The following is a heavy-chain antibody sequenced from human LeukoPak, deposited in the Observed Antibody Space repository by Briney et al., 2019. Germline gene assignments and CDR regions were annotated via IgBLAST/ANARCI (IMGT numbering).Heavy chain of an antibody. J-gene: IGHJ4*02. CDR3: AMRGNTWYDC. V-gene: IGHV3-53*01. Sequence: GGSLRLSFAASGFTVSSKYMSWVRQAPGKGLEWVSVIYSGGSTYYADSVKGRFTISRDDSKNTVDLQMNRIRVEDTAVYYCAMRGNTWYDCWGQGTLVTVSS. CDR2: IYSGGST. D-gene: IGHD6-13*01. CDR1: GFTVSSKY.